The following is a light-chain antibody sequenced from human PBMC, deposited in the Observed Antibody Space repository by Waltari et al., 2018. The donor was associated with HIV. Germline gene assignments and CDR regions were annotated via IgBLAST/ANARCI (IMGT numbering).Light chain of an antibody. CDR2: HVT. CDR1: SSDSDGSYY. CDR3: CSYAGSKTPNVA. Sequence: QSALTQPRSVSGSPGQSVTISCSGTSSDSDGSYYVSWYQQHPGKAPQIIMYHVTKLPSVLPVRCSGPRSGNTASLTISGLQAEDEADYYCCSYAGSKTPNVAFCGGTRLTVL. J-gene: IGLJ2*01. V-gene: IGLV2-11*01.